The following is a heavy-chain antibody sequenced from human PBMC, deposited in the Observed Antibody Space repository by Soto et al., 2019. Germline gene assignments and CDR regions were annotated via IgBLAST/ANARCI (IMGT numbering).Heavy chain of an antibody. V-gene: IGHV1-69*02. CDR2: IIPILGIA. D-gene: IGHD6-13*01. CDR1: GGTFSSY. Sequence: QVQLVQSGAEVKKPGSSVKVSCKASGGTFSSYISWVRQAPGQGLEWMGRIIPILGIANYAQKFQGKVTITGDKSTSTAYTELSSLRSEDTAVYYCANLATADTLDYWGQGTLVTVSS. J-gene: IGHJ4*02. CDR3: ANLATADTLDY.